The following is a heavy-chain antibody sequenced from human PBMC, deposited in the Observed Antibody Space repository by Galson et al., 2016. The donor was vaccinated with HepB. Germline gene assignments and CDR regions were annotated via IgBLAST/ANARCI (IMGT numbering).Heavy chain of an antibody. D-gene: IGHD3-22*01. CDR3: ARPLTDSSAYYDYYYYGMDV. Sequence: SETLSLTCGVYDGSFSGYYWSWIRQPPGKGLEWIGEINHFGSTNYNPSLKSRITLAVDTSKNQFSLKLSSVTAADTAMYYCARPLTDSSAYYDYYYYGMDVWGQGTTVTVSS. V-gene: IGHV4-34*01. J-gene: IGHJ6*02. CDR2: INHFGST. CDR1: DGSFSGYY.